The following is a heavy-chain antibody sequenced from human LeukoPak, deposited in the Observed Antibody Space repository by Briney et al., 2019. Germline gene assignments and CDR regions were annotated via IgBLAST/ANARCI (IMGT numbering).Heavy chain of an antibody. D-gene: IGHD3-22*01. CDR1: GFTFSSCA. CDR2: ISGSGGST. J-gene: IGHJ4*02. CDR3: AKVSYDSSGFWVTKPYYFDY. V-gene: IGHV3-23*01. Sequence: PGGSLRLSCAASGFTFSSCAMSWVRQAPGKGLEWVSAISGSGGSTYYADSVKGRFTISRDNSKNTLYLQMNSLRAEDTAVYYCAKVSYDSSGFWVTKPYYFDYWGQGTLVTVSS.